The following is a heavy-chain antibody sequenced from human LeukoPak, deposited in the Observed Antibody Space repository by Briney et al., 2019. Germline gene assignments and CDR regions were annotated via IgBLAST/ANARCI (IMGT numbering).Heavy chain of an antibody. CDR2: IYSGGST. CDR1: GFTVSSNF. V-gene: IGHV3-66*01. J-gene: IGHJ6*02. D-gene: IGHD3-9*01. Sequence: SGGSLRLSCAASGFTVSSNFMSWVRQAPGKGLEWVSVIYSGGSTYYADSVKGRFTISRDNSKNTLYLQMNSLRAEDTAVYYCARDAPGGAHYDILTGPPRPPYYYYGMDVWGQGTTVTVSS. CDR3: ARDAPGGAHYDILTGPPRPPYYYYGMDV.